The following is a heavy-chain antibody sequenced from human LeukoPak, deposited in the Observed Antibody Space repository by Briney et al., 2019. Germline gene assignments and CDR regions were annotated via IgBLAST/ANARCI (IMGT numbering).Heavy chain of an antibody. D-gene: IGHD2-2*01. CDR3: ARRSVVVPAATYWYFDL. Sequence: PSETLSLTCAVSGYSISSGYYWGWTRQPPGKGLEWIGSIYHSGSTYYNPSLKSRVTISVDTSKNQFSLKLSSVTAADTAVYYCARRSVVVPAATYWYFDLWGRGTLVTVSS. CDR2: IYHSGST. CDR1: GYSISSGYY. V-gene: IGHV4-38-2*01. J-gene: IGHJ2*01.